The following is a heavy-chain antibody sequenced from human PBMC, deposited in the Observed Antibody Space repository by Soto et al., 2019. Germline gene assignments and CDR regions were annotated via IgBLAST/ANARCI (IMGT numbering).Heavy chain of an antibody. Sequence: PGVSLRLSFAASDFAFETYSMHWVRQTAGKGLEWVSRIDSDGGATAYADSVRGRFSISRDNAKNTLYLQMNSLRADDTAVYYCIRSNHTYEHWGQGTLVTVPS. D-gene: IGHD3-16*01. V-gene: IGHV3-74*01. J-gene: IGHJ4*01. CDR1: DFAFETYS. CDR3: IRSNHTYEH. CDR2: IDSDGGAT.